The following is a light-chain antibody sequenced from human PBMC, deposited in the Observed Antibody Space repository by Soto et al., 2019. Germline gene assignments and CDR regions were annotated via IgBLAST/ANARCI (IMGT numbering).Light chain of an antibody. CDR3: SSYAGSNNFGV. Sequence: QSVLPQPPSASGSPGQSVTISCTGTSSDVGGYNYVSWYQQHPGKAPKLMIYEVSKRPSGVPDRFSGSKSGNTASPTVSGLQAEDEADYYCSSYAGSNNFGVFGTGTKVT. CDR1: SSDVGGYNY. J-gene: IGLJ1*01. V-gene: IGLV2-8*01. CDR2: EVS.